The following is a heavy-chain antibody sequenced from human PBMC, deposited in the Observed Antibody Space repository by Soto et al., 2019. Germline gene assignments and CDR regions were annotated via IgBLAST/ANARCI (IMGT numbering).Heavy chain of an antibody. CDR3: TTDPVTIPRYYYGMDV. CDR1: GFTFSNAW. CDR2: IKSKTDGGTT. Sequence: PGGSLGLSCASSGFTFSNAWMRWVRQAPGKGLELVGRIKSKTDGGTTDYAAPVKGRFTISRNDSKNTLYLQMNSLKTEDTAVYYCTTDPVTIPRYYYGMDVWGQGTMVTVSS. D-gene: IGHD3-10*01. J-gene: IGHJ6*02. V-gene: IGHV3-15*01.